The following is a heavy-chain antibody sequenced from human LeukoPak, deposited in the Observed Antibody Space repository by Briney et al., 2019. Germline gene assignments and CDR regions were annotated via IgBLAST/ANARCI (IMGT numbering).Heavy chain of an antibody. Sequence: GESLKISCKGSGYSFTSYWIGWVRQMPGKGLEWMGIIYPRDSDTRYRPSFQGQVTISADKSISTAYLQWSSLKAWDTAMYYGARRAQGPNWNDGNWFDPWGQGTLVTVFS. CDR1: GYSFTSYW. CDR2: IYPRDSDT. CDR3: ARRAQGPNWNDGNWFDP. V-gene: IGHV5-51*01. D-gene: IGHD1-20*01. J-gene: IGHJ5*02.